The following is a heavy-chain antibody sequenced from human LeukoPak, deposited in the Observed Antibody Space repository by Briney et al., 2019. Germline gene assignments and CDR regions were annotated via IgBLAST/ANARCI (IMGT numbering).Heavy chain of an antibody. Sequence: SVKVSCKVSGGTFNTHAISWVRQAPGQGLQWMGGITPFLHTTRFAQKFQGRVTFTTDESTSTAYMELTSLTSDDSAVYFCARGGPGRDGYNLDYWGQGTLVTVSS. D-gene: IGHD5-24*01. J-gene: IGHJ4*02. V-gene: IGHV1-69*05. CDR1: GGTFNTHA. CDR2: ITPFLHTT. CDR3: ARGGPGRDGYNLDY.